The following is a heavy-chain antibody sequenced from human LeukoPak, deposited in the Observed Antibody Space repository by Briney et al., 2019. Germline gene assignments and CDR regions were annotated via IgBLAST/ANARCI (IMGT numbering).Heavy chain of an antibody. Sequence: PSETLSLTCTVSGGSISSYYWSWIRQPPGKGLEWIGYIYYSGSTNYNPSLKSRVTISVDTSKNQFSLKLSSVTAADTAVYYCASGLWFGEENDYWGQGTLVTVSS. V-gene: IGHV4-59*08. CDR1: GGSISSYY. CDR3: ASGLWFGEENDY. J-gene: IGHJ4*02. CDR2: IYYSGST. D-gene: IGHD3-10*01.